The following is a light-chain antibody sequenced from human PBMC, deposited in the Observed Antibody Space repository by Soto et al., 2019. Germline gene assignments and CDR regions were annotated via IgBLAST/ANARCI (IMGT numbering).Light chain of an antibody. CDR1: SSDVGGYNY. J-gene: IGLJ2*01. Sequence: QSALTQPPSASGSPGQSVTISCTGTSSDVGGYNYVSWYQQHPGKAPKLMIYEVSKRPSGVPDRFSGSKSGNTASLTVSGLQAEDEAHYYCSSYAGSNIVVFGGGTMLTVL. CDR3: SSYAGSNIVV. V-gene: IGLV2-8*01. CDR2: EVS.